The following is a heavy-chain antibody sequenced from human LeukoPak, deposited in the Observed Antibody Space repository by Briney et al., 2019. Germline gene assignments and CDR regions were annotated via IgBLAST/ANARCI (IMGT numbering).Heavy chain of an antibody. Sequence: ASVKVSCKASGYTFSAYGISWVRQAPGQGLEWLGWISAYNGNTNYAQTFQDRVTMTTDTSTRTAYMELRSLTSDDTAIYYCARQLLDWKNYYYSKYYMDVWGKGTTVTVSS. CDR3: ARQLLDWKNYYYSKYYMDV. CDR1: GYTFSAYG. CDR2: ISAYNGNT. V-gene: IGHV1-18*01. J-gene: IGHJ6*03. D-gene: IGHD1/OR15-1a*01.